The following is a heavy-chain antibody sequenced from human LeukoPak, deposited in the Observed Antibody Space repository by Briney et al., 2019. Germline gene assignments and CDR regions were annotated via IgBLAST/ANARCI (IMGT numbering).Heavy chain of an antibody. V-gene: IGHV3-23*01. CDR3: AKDFHASSGYYLDY. CDR2: IYENGGTT. Sequence: GGSLRLSCVGSGFTFRSHAMSWVRQAPEKGLEFVSGIYENGGTTYYADSAKGRFTISRDNSKNMLYLQMNSLRAEDTAVYYCAKDFHASSGYYLDYWGQGTLVTVSS. J-gene: IGHJ4*02. CDR1: GFTFRSHA. D-gene: IGHD3-22*01.